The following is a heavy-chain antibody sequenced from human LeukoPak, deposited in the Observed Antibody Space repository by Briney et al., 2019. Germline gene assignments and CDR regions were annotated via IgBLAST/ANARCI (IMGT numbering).Heavy chain of an antibody. J-gene: IGHJ6*02. D-gene: IGHD2-8*02. CDR2: ISSSSSYI. CDR3: ARVSTGGYYYGMDV. CDR1: GFTFSSYS. Sequence: PGGSLRLSCAASGFTFSSYSMSWVRQAPGKGLEWVSSISSSSSYIYYADSVKGRFTISRDNAKNSLYLQMNSLRAEDTAVYYCARVSTGGYYYGMDVWGQGTTVTVSS. V-gene: IGHV3-21*01.